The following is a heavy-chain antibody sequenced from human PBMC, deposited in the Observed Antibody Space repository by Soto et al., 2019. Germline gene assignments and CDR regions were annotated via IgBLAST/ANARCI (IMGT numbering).Heavy chain of an antibody. D-gene: IGHD2-2*02. Sequence: SVKVSCKASGGTFSSYAISWVRQAPGQGLEWMGGIIPIFGTANYAQKFQGRVTITADKSTSTAYMELSSLRSEDTAVYYCARYCSSTSCYSNYYYYGMDVWGQGTTVTVSS. V-gene: IGHV1-69*06. CDR1: GGTFSSYA. J-gene: IGHJ6*02. CDR3: ARYCSSTSCYSNYYYYGMDV. CDR2: IIPIFGTA.